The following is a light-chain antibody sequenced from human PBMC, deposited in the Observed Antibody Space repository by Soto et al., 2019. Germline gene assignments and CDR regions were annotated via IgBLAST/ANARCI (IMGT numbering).Light chain of an antibody. CDR2: GAS. V-gene: IGKV3-15*01. J-gene: IGKJ5*01. Sequence: EIVMTQSPATLSVSPGERATLSCRASQSVFSNLAWYQQKPGQAPRLLIYGASTRATGIPDRFSGSGSGTEFSLTISSLQYEDFAVYYCQQYNNWPPITFGQGTRLEIK. CDR3: QQYNNWPPIT. CDR1: QSVFSN.